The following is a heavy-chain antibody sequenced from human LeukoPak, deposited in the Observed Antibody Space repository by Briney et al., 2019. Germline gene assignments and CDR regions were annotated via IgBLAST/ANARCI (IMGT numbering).Heavy chain of an antibody. J-gene: IGHJ4*02. CDR1: GVTFSSYW. CDR3: ARDGSRWYNYFDY. CDR2: IKQDGSEK. V-gene: IGHV3-7*01. D-gene: IGHD6-13*01. Sequence: GGSLRLSCAASGVTFSSYWMSWVRLAPGKGLEWVANIKQDGSEKYYVDSVKGRFTISRDNAKNSLYLQMNSLRAEDTAVYYCARDGSRWYNYFDYWGQGTLVTVSS.